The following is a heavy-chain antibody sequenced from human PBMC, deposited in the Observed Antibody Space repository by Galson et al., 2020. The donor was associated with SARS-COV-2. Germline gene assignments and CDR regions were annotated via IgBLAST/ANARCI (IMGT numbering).Heavy chain of an antibody. CDR2: IYYSGST. CDR3: ARQGIVVVTLDY. CDR1: GGSISSSSYY. V-gene: IGHV4-39*01. J-gene: IGHJ4*02. D-gene: IGHD2-21*02. Sequence: SQTLSLTCTVYGGSISSSSYYWGWIRQPPGKGLEWIGSIYYSGSTYYNPSLKSRVTISVDTSKNQFSLKLSSVTAADTAVYYCARQGIVVVTLDYWGQGTLVTVSS.